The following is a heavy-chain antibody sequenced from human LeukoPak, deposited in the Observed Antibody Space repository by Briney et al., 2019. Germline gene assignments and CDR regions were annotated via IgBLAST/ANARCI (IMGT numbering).Heavy chain of an antibody. J-gene: IGHJ4*02. Sequence: GGSLRLSCAASRLTFSDHYMSWIRQAPGKGLEWVSYISDSDRTIYYADSVKGRFTISRDNAKNSLYLQMNSLRAEDTAVYYCATVHFGFFDYCGQGTLVTVSS. V-gene: IGHV3-11*01. CDR2: ISDSDRTI. CDR1: RLTFSDHY. D-gene: IGHD3-3*01. CDR3: ATVHFGFFDY.